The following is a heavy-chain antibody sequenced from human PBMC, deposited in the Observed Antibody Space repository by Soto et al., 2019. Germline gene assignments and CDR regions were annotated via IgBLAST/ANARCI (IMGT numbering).Heavy chain of an antibody. CDR2: INHSGST. J-gene: IGHJ5*02. Sequence: PSETLSLTCAVYGGSFSGYYWSWIRQPPGKGLEWIGEINHSGSTNYNPSLKSRVTISVDTSKNQFSLKLSSVTAADTAVYYCAKGAMIRGVMGNWFDPWGQGTLVTVSS. D-gene: IGHD3-10*01. CDR1: GGSFSGYY. V-gene: IGHV4-34*01. CDR3: AKGAMIRGVMGNWFDP.